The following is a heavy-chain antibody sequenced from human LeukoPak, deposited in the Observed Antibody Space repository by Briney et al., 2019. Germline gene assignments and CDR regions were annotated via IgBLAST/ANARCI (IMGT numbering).Heavy chain of an antibody. CDR3: ARDFWSGRTPI. J-gene: IGHJ4*02. V-gene: IGHV4-30-2*01. CDR2: IYHSGST. D-gene: IGHD3-3*01. CDR1: GGSISSGGYY. Sequence: PSQTLSLTCTVSGGSISSGGYYWSWIRQPPGKGLEWIGYIYHSGSTYYNPSLKSRVTISVDRSKNQFSLKLSSVTAADTAVYYCARDFWSGRTPIWGQGTLVTVSS.